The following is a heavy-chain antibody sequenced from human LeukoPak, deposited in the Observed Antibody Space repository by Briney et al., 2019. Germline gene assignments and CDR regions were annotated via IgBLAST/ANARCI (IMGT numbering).Heavy chain of an antibody. Sequence: SQTLSLTCAISGDSVSSNRAAWNRIRQSPSRGLEWLGRTYYRSKWHHEYAVSVRSRININPDTSKNQFSLQLNSVTPEDTAVYYCTRTGASGDSWGQGTLVTVSS. D-gene: IGHD2-21*02. CDR1: GDSVSSNRAA. CDR3: TRTGASGDS. CDR2: TYYRSKWHH. V-gene: IGHV6-1*01. J-gene: IGHJ4*02.